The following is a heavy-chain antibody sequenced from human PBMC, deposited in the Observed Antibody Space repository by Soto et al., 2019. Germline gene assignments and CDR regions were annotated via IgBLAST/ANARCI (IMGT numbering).Heavy chain of an antibody. CDR2: IYYSGST. D-gene: IGHD3-10*01. CDR1: GGSISRGGYY. CDR3: ARATGYYFDY. Sequence: QVQLQESGPGLVKPSQTLSLTCTVSGGSISRGGYYWSWIRQHPGKGLEWIGYIYYSGSTYYNPSLKGRVTVSVDTSKSQFSLKLSSVTAADTAVYYCARATGYYFDYWGQGTLVTVSS. J-gene: IGHJ4*02. V-gene: IGHV4-31*03.